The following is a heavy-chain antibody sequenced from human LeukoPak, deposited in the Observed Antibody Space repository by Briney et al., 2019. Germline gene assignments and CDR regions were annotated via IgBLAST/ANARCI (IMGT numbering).Heavy chain of an antibody. V-gene: IGHV3-23*01. CDR2: ISGSGGST. D-gene: IGHD6-19*01. J-gene: IGHJ4*02. CDR3: AKLPVAGLYFDY. CDR1: GFTFSSYA. Sequence: GGSLRLSCAASGFTFSSYAMSWVRQAPGKGLEWISAISGSGGSTYYVDSVKGRFTISGDNSKNTLYLQMNSLRVEDTAVYYCAKLPVAGLYFDYWGQGTLVTVSS.